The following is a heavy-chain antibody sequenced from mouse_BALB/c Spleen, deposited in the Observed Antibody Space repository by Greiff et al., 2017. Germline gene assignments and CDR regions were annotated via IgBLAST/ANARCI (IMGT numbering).Heavy chain of an antibody. J-gene: IGHJ2*01. D-gene: IGHD2-4*01. CDR2: IDPANGNT. Sequence: EVQLQQSGAELVKPGASVKLSCTASGFNIKDTYMHWVKQRPEQGLEWIGRIDPANGNTKYDPKFQGKATITADTSSNTAYLQLSSLTSEDTAVYYCARTTMITYYFDYWGQGTTLTVSS. CDR3: ARTTMITYYFDY. V-gene: IGHV14-3*02. CDR1: GFNIKDTY.